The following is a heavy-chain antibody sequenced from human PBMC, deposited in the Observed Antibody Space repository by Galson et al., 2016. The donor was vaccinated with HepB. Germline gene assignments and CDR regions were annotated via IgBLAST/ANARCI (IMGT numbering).Heavy chain of an antibody. CDR3: VTSSDTWYYFDY. Sequence: SVKVSCKASGYTFTSYAMNWVRQAPGKGLEWMGGFDPENGETVYTQKFQGRVTMTEDTSTDTAYMELSSLRSEDTAVCYCVTSSDTWYYFDYWGQGTLVTVSS. V-gene: IGHV1-24*01. CDR2: FDPENGET. D-gene: IGHD2-15*01. J-gene: IGHJ4*02. CDR1: GYTFTSYA.